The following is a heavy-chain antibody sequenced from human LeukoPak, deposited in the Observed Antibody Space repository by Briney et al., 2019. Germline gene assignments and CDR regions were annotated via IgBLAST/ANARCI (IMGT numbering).Heavy chain of an antibody. CDR1: GGSISSSSYY. J-gene: IGHJ4*02. CDR3: ARAHRRLAGALRGYSGNPLDY. Sequence: SETLSLTCTVSGGSISSSSYYWGWIRQPPGKGLEWIGSIYYSGSTYYNPSLKSRVTISVDTSKNQFSLRVTSVTAADTAVYYCARAHRRLAGALRGYSGNPLDYWGQGTLVTVSS. V-gene: IGHV4-39*07. CDR2: IYYSGST. D-gene: IGHD5-12*01.